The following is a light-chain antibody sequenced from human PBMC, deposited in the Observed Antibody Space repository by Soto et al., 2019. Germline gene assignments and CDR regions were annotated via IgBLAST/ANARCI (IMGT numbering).Light chain of an antibody. V-gene: IGKV1-5*03. CDR1: QSISSW. Sequence: DIQMTQSPSTLSASVGDRVTITCRASQSISSWLAWYQQKPGKAPKLLIYKASSLQSGVPSRFSGSGSGTEFTLTISSLQPDDFATYYCQQYSSYWTFGQWTKVEIK. CDR3: QQYSSYWT. J-gene: IGKJ1*01. CDR2: KAS.